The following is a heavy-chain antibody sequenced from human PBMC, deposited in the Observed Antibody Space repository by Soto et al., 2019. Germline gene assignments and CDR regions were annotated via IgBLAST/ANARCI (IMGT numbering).Heavy chain of an antibody. CDR1: GFTFSSYS. V-gene: IGHV3-21*01. CDR3: VSSPYGSGSYYNAYY. J-gene: IGHJ4*02. Sequence: EVQLVESGGGLVKPGGSLRLSCAASGFTFSSYSMNWVRQAPGKGLEWVSSISSSSSYIYYADSVKGRFTISRDNAKNSLYLQMNSLRAEDTAVYYCVSSPYGSGSYYNAYYWVQGTLVTVSS. CDR2: ISSSSSYI. D-gene: IGHD3-10*01.